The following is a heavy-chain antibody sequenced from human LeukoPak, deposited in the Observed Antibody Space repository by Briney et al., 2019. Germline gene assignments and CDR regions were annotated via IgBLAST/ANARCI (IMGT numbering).Heavy chain of an antibody. J-gene: IGHJ6*04. Sequence: SETLSLTCTVSGGSISSYYWSWIRQPPGKGLEWIGYIYYSGSTNYNPSLKSRVTISVDTSKNQFSLKLSSVTAADTAVYYCARGNGGYFDPFPLTLDVWGKGTTVTVSS. CDR2: IYYSGST. V-gene: IGHV4-59*01. CDR1: GGSISSYY. D-gene: IGHD3-9*01. CDR3: ARGNGGYFDPFPLTLDV.